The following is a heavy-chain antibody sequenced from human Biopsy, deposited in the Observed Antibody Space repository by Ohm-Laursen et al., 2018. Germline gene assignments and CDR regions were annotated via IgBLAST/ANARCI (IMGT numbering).Heavy chain of an antibody. D-gene: IGHD1-7*01. CDR3: ARNSGNYKYDAFDI. J-gene: IGHJ3*02. CDR1: GYSFPTYW. CDR2: IYPSDSNT. V-gene: IGHV5-51*01. Sequence: GESLRISCKGSGYSFPTYWIGWVRQVPGKGLEWMGIIYPSDSNTIYSPSFQGQVTISADKSISTAYLQLTSLKASDTAMYYCARNSGNYKYDAFDIWGLGTMVTVSS.